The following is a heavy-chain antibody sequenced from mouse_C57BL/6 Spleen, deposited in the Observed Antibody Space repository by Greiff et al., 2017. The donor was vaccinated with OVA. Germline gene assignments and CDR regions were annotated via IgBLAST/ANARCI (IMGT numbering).Heavy chain of an antibody. CDR3: AREGGGNDGGYFDV. V-gene: IGHV1-64*01. D-gene: IGHD2-2*01. J-gene: IGHJ1*03. Sequence: QVQLQQPGAELVKPGASVKLSCKASGYTFTSYWMHWVKQRPGQGLEWIGMIHPNSGSTNYNEKFKSKATLTVVKSSSTAYLHISSLTSEDSAVYYVAREGGGNDGGYFDVGGTGTTVTVSS. CDR2: IHPNSGST. CDR1: GYTFTSYW.